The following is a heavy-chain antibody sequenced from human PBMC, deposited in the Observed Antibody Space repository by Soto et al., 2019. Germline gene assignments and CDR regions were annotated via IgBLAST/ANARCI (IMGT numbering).Heavy chain of an antibody. CDR1: GFTFSYYW. Sequence: EVQLVESGGGLVRPGGSLRLSCAASGFTFSYYWMHWVRQAPGKGLVWVSRIHSYGSSTTYADFVKGRFIISRDNARNTVDLQMNSVRVEDTAVYYCARGDRGAFDLWGQGTVVTVSS. CDR3: ARGDRGAFDL. CDR2: IHSYGSST. V-gene: IGHV3-74*01. D-gene: IGHD1-26*01. J-gene: IGHJ3*01.